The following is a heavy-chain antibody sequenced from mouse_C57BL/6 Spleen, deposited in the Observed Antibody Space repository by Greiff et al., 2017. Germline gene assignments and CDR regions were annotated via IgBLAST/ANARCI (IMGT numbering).Heavy chain of an antibody. D-gene: IGHD1-1*01. J-gene: IGHJ1*03. CDR2: ISGGGGNT. CDR3: ARHGPNYYGSSYDWYFDV. CDR1: GFTFSSYT. V-gene: IGHV5-9*01. Sequence: EVQRVESGGGLVKPGGSLKLSCAASGFTFSSYTMSWVRQTPEKRLEWVATISGGGGNTYYPDSVKGRFTISRDNAKNTLYLQMSSLRSEDTALYYCARHGPNYYGSSYDWYFDVWGTGTTGTVSS.